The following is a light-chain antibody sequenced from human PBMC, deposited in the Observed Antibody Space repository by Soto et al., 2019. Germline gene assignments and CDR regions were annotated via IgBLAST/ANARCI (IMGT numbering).Light chain of an antibody. Sequence: QSVLTQPPSASGSPGQSVTISCTGTSSDVGGYNYVSWYQQHPGKAPKLMIYEVSKRPSGVPDRFSGSKSGNTASLIISRLQTEDEADYYCVSYTSSTTYVFGTGTKVTVL. CDR1: SSDVGGYNY. J-gene: IGLJ1*01. CDR2: EVS. CDR3: VSYTSSTTYV. V-gene: IGLV2-8*01.